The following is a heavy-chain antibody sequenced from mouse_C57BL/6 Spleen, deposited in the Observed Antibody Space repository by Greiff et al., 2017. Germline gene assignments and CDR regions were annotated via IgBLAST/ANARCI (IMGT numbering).Heavy chain of an antibody. V-gene: IGHV1-26*01. Sequence: VQLQQSGPELVKPGASVKISCKASGYTFTDYYMNWVKQSHGKSLEWIGDINPNNGGTSYNQKFKGKATLTVDKSSSTAYMELRSLTSEDSAVYYCARYPLFAYWGQGTLVTVSA. CDR3: ARYPLFAY. CDR1: GYTFTDYY. CDR2: INPNNGGT. J-gene: IGHJ3*01.